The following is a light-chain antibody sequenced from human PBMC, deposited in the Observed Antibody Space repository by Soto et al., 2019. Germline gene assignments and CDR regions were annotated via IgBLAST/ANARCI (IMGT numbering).Light chain of an antibody. CDR3: QQYNNWPPIT. V-gene: IGKV3D-15*01. J-gene: IGKJ5*01. CDR2: GAS. CDR1: QSVSSN. Sequence: EFVLTQSPGTLSLSPGERATLSCRASQSVSSNLAWYQQKPGQAPRLLIYGASSRATGVPDRFSASGSGTEFTLTISSLQSEDFAVYYCQQYNNWPPITFGQGTRLEIK.